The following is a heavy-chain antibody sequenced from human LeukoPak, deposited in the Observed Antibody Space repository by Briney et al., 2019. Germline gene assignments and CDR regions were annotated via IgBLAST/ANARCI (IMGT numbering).Heavy chain of an antibody. CDR1: GNSISNYT. CDR3: TTRACHAGGCSSSFYYYYGLHF. Sequence: ASVNVSCTASGNSISNYTVSWVRQAPGQGFEWMGGIIPIFGTVDYAQKFQGRVTITADQSTSTTYMALSSLKSEDTATYYCTTRACHAGGCSSSFYYYYGLHFWGQGTTVSVSS. CDR2: IIPIFGTV. V-gene: IGHV1-69*13. D-gene: IGHD3-16*01. J-gene: IGHJ6*02.